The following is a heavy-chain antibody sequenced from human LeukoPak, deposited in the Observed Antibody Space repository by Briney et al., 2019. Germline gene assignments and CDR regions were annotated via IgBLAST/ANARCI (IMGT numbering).Heavy chain of an antibody. V-gene: IGHV3-21*01. D-gene: IGHD3-9*01. Sequence: GGSLRLSCAASGFTFNTFNMNWVRQAPGKGLEWVSSITSGGDYIYYADSVKGRFTTSRDNAKNSLSLQLNSLRVEDTAVYYCARGHYDVLAASYKWTADYWGQGTLVTVSS. CDR3: ARGHYDVLAASYKWTADY. CDR1: GFTFNTFN. J-gene: IGHJ4*02. CDR2: ITSGGDYI.